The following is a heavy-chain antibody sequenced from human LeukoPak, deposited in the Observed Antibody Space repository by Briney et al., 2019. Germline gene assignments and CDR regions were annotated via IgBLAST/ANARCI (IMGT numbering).Heavy chain of an antibody. CDR3: ARDINPTPHYDFWSGYFGY. J-gene: IGHJ4*02. V-gene: IGHV1-69*13. D-gene: IGHD3-3*01. Sequence: ASVTVSCKASGGTFSSYAISWVRQAPGQGLEWMGGIIPIFGTANYAQKFQGRVTITADESTSTAYMELSSLRSEDTAVYYCARDINPTPHYDFWSGYFGYWGQGTLVTVSS. CDR1: GGTFSSYA. CDR2: IIPIFGTA.